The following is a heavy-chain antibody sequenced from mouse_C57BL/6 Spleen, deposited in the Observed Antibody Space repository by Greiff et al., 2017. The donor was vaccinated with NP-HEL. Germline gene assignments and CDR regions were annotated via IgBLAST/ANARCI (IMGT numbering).Heavy chain of an antibody. CDR2: ISGGGGNT. CDR3: ARQSYDYEGYYAMDY. Sequence: EVKLVESGGGLVKPGGSLKLSCAASGFTFSSYTMSWVRQTPEKRLEWVATISGGGGNTYYPDSVKGRFTISRDNAKNTLYLQMSSLRSEDTALYYCARQSYDYEGYYAMDYWGQGTSVTVSS. J-gene: IGHJ4*01. V-gene: IGHV5-9*01. CDR1: GFTFSSYT. D-gene: IGHD2-4*01.